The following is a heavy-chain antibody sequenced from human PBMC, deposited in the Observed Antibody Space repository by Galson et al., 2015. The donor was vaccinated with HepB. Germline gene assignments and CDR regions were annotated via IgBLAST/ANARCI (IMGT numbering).Heavy chain of an antibody. CDR3: AKPDYGDSFFDY. CDR1: GFKFDDHG. CDR2: ITWDGGRT. V-gene: IGHV3-43*01. D-gene: IGHD4-17*01. Sequence: SLRLSCAASGFKFDDHGMSWVRQAPGKGLEWVSGITWDGGRTYYADSVKGRFTISRDNSKSSLYLQMNSLRSENTALYYCAKPDYGDSFFDYWGQGTLVTVSS. J-gene: IGHJ4*02.